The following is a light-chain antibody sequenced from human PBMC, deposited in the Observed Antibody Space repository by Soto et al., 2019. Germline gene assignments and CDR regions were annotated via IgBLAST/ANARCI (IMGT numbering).Light chain of an antibody. J-gene: IGKJ4*01. CDR3: HQRTNWPLT. Sequence: EIVLTQSPATLSLSPGERATLSCRASQRVSRYLAWYQQKPGQAPRLLIYDASNRATGIPARFSGSGSGTDFTLTISSLAPEDFAAYYCHQRTNWPLTFGGGTKVQIK. CDR1: QRVSRY. CDR2: DAS. V-gene: IGKV3-11*01.